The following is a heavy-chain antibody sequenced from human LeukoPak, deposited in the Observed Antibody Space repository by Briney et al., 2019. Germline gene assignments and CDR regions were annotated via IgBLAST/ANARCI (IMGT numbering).Heavy chain of an antibody. Sequence: SETLSLTCTVSGDSISDYYWSWIRQPAGKGLELIGRIYTNGITNYNPSLKSRVTASVDTSKNQLSLRLSSVTAADTAVYYCARGVMTAIFAFDIWGQGTMVTVSS. CDR2: IYTNGIT. CDR1: GDSISDYY. D-gene: IGHD2-21*02. J-gene: IGHJ3*02. V-gene: IGHV4-4*07. CDR3: ARGVMTAIFAFDI.